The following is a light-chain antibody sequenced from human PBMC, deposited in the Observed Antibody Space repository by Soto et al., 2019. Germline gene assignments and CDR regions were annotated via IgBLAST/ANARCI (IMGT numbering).Light chain of an antibody. J-gene: IGKJ5*01. CDR3: QQYKNWPL. CDR1: HSVNSH. CDR2: GAS. Sequence: MMMTQSPATFSVSPGERVTLSCRTSHSVNSHVALYQQKPGQAPRLLLYGASTRATGIPVRFSGRGFGTEFTLTISSLQSEDFAVYYCQQYKNWPLFGQGTRLEIK. V-gene: IGKV3-15*01.